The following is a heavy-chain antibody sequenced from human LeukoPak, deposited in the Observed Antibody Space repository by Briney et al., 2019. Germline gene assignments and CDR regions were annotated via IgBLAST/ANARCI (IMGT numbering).Heavy chain of an antibody. D-gene: IGHD6-6*01. Sequence: GASVKVSCKASGYTFTGYYMHWVRQVPGQGLEWMGWINPNSGGTNYAQKFQGRVTMTRDTSTSTAYMELSRLRSDDTAVYYCASSYSSSSLLFDYWGQGTLVTVSS. CDR3: ASSYSSSSLLFDY. CDR1: GYTFTGYY. CDR2: INPNSGGT. J-gene: IGHJ4*02. V-gene: IGHV1-2*02.